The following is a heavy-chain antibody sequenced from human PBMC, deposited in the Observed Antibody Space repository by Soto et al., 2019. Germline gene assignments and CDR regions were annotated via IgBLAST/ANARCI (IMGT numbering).Heavy chain of an antibody. J-gene: IGHJ4*02. D-gene: IGHD6-13*01. CDR1: GGSISSSTFY. CDR2: IYKSGTT. CDR3: ARGLAKSIAAATDFDY. V-gene: IGHV4-39*01. Sequence: SETLSLTCTVSGGSISSSTFYWGWIRQPPGKGLEWIGSIYKSGTTYYNPSLKSRVAISVDTSKNQFSLKLSSVTAADTAVYYCARGLAKSIAAATDFDYWGQGTLVTVSS.